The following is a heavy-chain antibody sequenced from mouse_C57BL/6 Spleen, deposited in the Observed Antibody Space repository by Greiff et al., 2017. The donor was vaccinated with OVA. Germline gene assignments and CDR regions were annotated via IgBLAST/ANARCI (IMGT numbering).Heavy chain of an antibody. D-gene: IGHD4-1*01. CDR2: ISSGSSTI. J-gene: IGHJ1*03. Sequence: EVQGVESGGGLVKPGGSLKLSCAASGFTFSDYGMHWVRQAPEKGLEWVAYISSGSSTIYYADTVKGRFTISRDNAKNTLFLQMTSLRSEDTAMDYCATNWDGDFDFWGTGTTVTVSS. V-gene: IGHV5-17*01. CDR1: GFTFSDYG. CDR3: ATNWDGDFDF.